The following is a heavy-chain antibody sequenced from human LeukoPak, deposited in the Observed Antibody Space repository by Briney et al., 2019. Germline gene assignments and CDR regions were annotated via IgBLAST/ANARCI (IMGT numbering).Heavy chain of an antibody. Sequence: GGSLRLSCAASGFTFSSYSMNWVRQAPGKGLEWVSYISSSSSTIYYADSVKGRFTISRDNAKNSLYLQMNSLRAEDTAVYYCARDPYYYDSSGYYPWGQGTLVTVSS. V-gene: IGHV3-48*01. CDR3: ARDPYYYDSSGYYP. J-gene: IGHJ5*02. CDR2: ISSSSSTI. CDR1: GFTFSSYS. D-gene: IGHD3-22*01.